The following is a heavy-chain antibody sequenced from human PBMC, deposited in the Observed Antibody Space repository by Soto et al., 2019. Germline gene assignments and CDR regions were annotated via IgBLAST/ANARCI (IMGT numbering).Heavy chain of an antibody. D-gene: IGHD7-27*01. CDR1: GFTFSSYW. CDR2: IKQDGSEK. Sequence: GGSLRLSCAASGFTFSSYWMSWVRQAPGKGLEWVANIKQDGSEKYYVDFVKGRFTISRDNAKNSLYLQMNSLRAEDTAVYYCARVGLTGDYIHWGQGTLVTVSS. J-gene: IGHJ4*02. CDR3: ARVGLTGDYIH. V-gene: IGHV3-7*01.